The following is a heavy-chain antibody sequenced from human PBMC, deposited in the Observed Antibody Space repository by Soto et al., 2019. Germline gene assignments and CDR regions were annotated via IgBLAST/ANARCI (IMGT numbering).Heavy chain of an antibody. D-gene: IGHD3-22*01. Sequence: QVQLVESWGGVVQPGRSLRVSCAASGFTFSNYAMHWVRQAPGKGLEWVAVVSYDGSKQFYADSVEGRFTISRDSSKSALYLDMDNLRDEDTAVYYCARDRVYYYDNSGYYNFDYWGQGTLVTVSS. V-gene: IGHV3-30-3*01. CDR1: GFTFSNYA. CDR2: VSYDGSKQ. CDR3: ARDRVYYYDNSGYYNFDY. J-gene: IGHJ4*02.